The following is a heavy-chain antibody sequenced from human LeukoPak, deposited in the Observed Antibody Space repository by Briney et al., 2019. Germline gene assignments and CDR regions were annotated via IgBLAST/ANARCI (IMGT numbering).Heavy chain of an antibody. CDR2: IRESAGGT. D-gene: IGHD3-10*01. Sequence: GGSLRLSCVVSGITLSNYDMSWIRQAPGKGLEWVAHIRESAGGTNYADSVRGRFTISRDNSKNTLYLQMNSLGAEDTAVYFCARRGVVIRAVILLAFHNEAHYFDYWGRGTLVTVSS. CDR3: ARRGVVIRAVILLAFHNEAHYFDY. CDR1: GITLSNYD. J-gene: IGHJ4*02. V-gene: IGHV3-23*01.